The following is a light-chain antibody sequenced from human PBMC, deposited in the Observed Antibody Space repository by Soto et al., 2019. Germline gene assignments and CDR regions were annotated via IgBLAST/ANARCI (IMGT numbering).Light chain of an antibody. CDR2: WEY. Sequence: DIVMSQSPDSLAVSLGDGATIICKTRQSVLYSSNNKNYLAWYQQKQGQPHKLIIYWEYTRESGVNDRFSGSGSGTDFTLTISSMQAEDVAVYYCQPYYSTQITCGNGTRVEIK. J-gene: IGKJ5*01. CDR1: QSVLYSSNNKNY. CDR3: QPYYSTQIT. V-gene: IGKV4-1*01.